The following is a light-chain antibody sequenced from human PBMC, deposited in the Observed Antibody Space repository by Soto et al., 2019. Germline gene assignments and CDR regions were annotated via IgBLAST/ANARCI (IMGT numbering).Light chain of an antibody. CDR2: KAS. CDR3: QQYNSYWT. J-gene: IGKJ1*01. Sequence: DIQMTQSPSTLSASVGDRVTITCRASQSISSWLAWYQQKAGKAPKLLIYKASNLESGVPSRFSGSGSGTEFTLTISSLQPDDFATYYCQQYNSYWTFGQGTKVAIK. V-gene: IGKV1-5*03. CDR1: QSISSW.